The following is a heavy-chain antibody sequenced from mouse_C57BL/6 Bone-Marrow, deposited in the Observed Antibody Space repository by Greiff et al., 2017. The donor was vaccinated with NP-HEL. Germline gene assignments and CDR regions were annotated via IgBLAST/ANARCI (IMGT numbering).Heavy chain of an antibody. CDR1: GYTFTSYW. CDR3: ASLDYGSSYDY. J-gene: IGHJ2*01. V-gene: IGHV1-50*01. Sequence: QVQLKQPGAELVKPGASVKLSCKASGYTFTSYWMQWVKQRPGQGLEWIGEIDPSDSYTNYNQKFKGKATLTVDTSSSTAYMQLSSLASEDPAVYYCASLDYGSSYDYCGQGTTLTVSS. D-gene: IGHD1-1*01. CDR2: IDPSDSYT.